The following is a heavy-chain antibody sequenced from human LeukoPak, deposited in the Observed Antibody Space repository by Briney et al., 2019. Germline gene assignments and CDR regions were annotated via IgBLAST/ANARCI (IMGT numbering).Heavy chain of an antibody. CDR3: ARDRGAYCGGDCYLGFDY. D-gene: IGHD2-21*02. J-gene: IGHJ4*01. Sequence: GGSLRLSCAASGFTFSSYSMNWVRQAPGKGLEWISYISSGSSTIYYADSVKGRFTISRDNAKKSLYLQMTSLTAEDTAVYYCARDRGAYCGGDCYLGFDYWGRGTLVTVSS. V-gene: IGHV3-48*04. CDR2: ISSGSSTI. CDR1: GFTFSSYS.